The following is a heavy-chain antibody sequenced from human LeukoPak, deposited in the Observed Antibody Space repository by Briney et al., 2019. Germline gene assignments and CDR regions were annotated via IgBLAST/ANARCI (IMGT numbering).Heavy chain of an antibody. CDR2: INHSGST. Sequence: PSETLSLTCAVYGGSFSGYYWSWIRQPPGKGLEWIGEINHSGSTNYNPSLKSRVTISVDTSKNQFSLKLSSVTAADTAVYYCARGPRMGQVVSRYYGMDVWGQGTTVTVSS. CDR3: ARGPRMGQVVSRYYGMDV. V-gene: IGHV4-34*01. J-gene: IGHJ6*02. CDR1: GGSFSGYY. D-gene: IGHD6-13*01.